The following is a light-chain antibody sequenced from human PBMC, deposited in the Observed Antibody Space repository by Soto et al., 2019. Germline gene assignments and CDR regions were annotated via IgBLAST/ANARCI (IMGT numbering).Light chain of an antibody. CDR2: KGS. V-gene: IGLV2-14*02. CDR1: SSDVGSYNL. CDR3: NSYASGNARV. Sequence: QSALTQPASVSGSPGQSITISCTGTSSDVGSYNLVSWYQQHPGKAPKLMIYKGSKRPSGVSNRFSGSKSGNTASLTISGLQAEDEADYYCNSYASGNARVFGTGTKLTVL. J-gene: IGLJ1*01.